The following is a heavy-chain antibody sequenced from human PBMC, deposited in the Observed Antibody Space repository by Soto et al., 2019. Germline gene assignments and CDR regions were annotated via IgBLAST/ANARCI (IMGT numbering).Heavy chain of an antibody. J-gene: IGHJ5*02. D-gene: IGHD5-12*01. Sequence: ASVKVSCKTSGDTFTDSSMHWVRQAPGQGLEWMGWTNLNSGDTNYAEKFRGRVTMTRDTSIITAYMELTRLKSDDTAVYYCARDLGGYDLYGPDTWGQGTLVTVSS. V-gene: IGHV1-2*02. CDR3: ARDLGGYDLYGPDT. CDR1: GDTFTDSS. CDR2: TNLNSGDT.